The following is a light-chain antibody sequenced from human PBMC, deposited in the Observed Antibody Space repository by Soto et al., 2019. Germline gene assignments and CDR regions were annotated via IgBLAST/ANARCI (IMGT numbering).Light chain of an antibody. V-gene: IGKV3-15*01. Sequence: EIVMSQSPATLSVSPGESATLSCRASQSVSSNLAWYQQKPGQAPRLLIYGASTRATGIPARFSGSGSGTEFTLTISSLQSEDFAIYYCQQYRNWYTFGQGTKLEIK. CDR2: GAS. J-gene: IGKJ2*01. CDR3: QQYRNWYT. CDR1: QSVSSN.